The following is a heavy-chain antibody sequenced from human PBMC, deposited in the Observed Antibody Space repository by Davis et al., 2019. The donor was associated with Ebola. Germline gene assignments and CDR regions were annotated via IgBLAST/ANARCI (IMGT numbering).Heavy chain of an antibody. D-gene: IGHD7-27*01. CDR1: GFTFSSHW. CDR3: AAELTGDAFDA. J-gene: IGHJ3*01. CDR2: IKQDGSKK. Sequence: GESLKISCAASGFTFSSHWMNWVRQGPGKGLEWVANIKQDGSKKNYVDSVKDRFTISRDDAKNSLFLQMNNLRADDTAVYYCAAELTGDAFDAWGRGTMVTVSS. V-gene: IGHV3-7*03.